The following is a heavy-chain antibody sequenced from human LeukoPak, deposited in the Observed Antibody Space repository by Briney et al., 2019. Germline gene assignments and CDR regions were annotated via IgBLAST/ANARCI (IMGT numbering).Heavy chain of an antibody. D-gene: IGHD3-10*01. J-gene: IGHJ5*02. CDR1: GFTFSSYA. CDR2: ISYDGSNK. Sequence: GRSLRPSCAASGFTFSSYAMHWVRQAPGKGLEWVAVISYDGSNKYYADSVKGRFTISRDNSKNTLYLQMNSLRAEDTAVYYCARDRGSGSYYNEGWFDPWGQGTLVTVSS. CDR3: ARDRGSGSYYNEGWFDP. V-gene: IGHV3-30-3*01.